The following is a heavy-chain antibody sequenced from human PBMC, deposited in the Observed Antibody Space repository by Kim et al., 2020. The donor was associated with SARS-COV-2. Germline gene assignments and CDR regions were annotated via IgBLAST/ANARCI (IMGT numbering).Heavy chain of an antibody. V-gene: IGHV3-23*01. CDR2: T. D-gene: IGHD2-2*03. Sequence: TDYVDSVKGRFTISRDDAKNTLYLQMRALRATETATYYGMNGGWGWICDSWGQGTLVTVSS. CDR3: MNGGWGWICDS. J-gene: IGHJ4*02.